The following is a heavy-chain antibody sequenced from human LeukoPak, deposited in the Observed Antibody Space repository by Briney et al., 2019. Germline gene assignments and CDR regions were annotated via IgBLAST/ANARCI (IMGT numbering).Heavy chain of an antibody. J-gene: IGHJ4*02. CDR3: ARYSYFGRPQLDY. V-gene: IGHV1-8*03. D-gene: IGHD1-26*01. CDR1: RHTLTSYA. Sequence: ASVQVSCKASRHTLTSYATNWVRQATGQGLAWMGWMNSLRGNIVFAPKFQGRVTITRNTSISTAYMEVSSLRAEDTAVYYCARYSYFGRPQLDYWGQGTLVTVSS. CDR2: MNSLRGNI.